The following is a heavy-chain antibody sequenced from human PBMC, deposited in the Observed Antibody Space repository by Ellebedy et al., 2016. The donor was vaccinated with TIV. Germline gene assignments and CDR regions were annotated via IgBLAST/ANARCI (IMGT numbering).Heavy chain of an antibody. V-gene: IGHV3-23*01. CDR2: ISAGGGAI. D-gene: IGHD3-22*01. CDR1: GFTFSNYV. CDR3: AKVGRRYYESSGDP. Sequence: GESLKISCAASGFTFSNYVMSWVRQAPGKGLEWVSTISAGGGAIYYADSVKGRFNISGNNSENTLYLQMNSLRAEDTAVYYCAKVGRRYYESSGDPWGQGSLVTVSS. J-gene: IGHJ5*02.